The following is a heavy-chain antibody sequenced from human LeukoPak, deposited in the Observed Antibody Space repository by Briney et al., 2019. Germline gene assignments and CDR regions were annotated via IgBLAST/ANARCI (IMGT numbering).Heavy chain of an antibody. J-gene: IGHJ4*02. CDR1: GYTFTGYY. CDR3: ARDGYDSSGHRYYFDY. Sequence: ASVKVSCKASGYTFTGYYMHWVRQAPGQELEWMGWINPNSGGTNYAQKFQGRVTMTRDTSISKAYMDLSRLRADETAGYYCARDGYDSSGHRYYFDYWGQGTLVTGSS. D-gene: IGHD3-22*01. V-gene: IGHV1-2*02. CDR2: INPNSGGT.